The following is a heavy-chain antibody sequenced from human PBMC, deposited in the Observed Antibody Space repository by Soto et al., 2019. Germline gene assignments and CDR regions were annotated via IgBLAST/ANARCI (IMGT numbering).Heavy chain of an antibody. CDR2: ITSSSGT. J-gene: IGHJ4*02. Sequence: EVQLVESGGGLVQPGGSLRLSCAASGFTFSTHSMNWVRQAPGKGLEWISYITSSSGTMYADSVKGRFTISRDNAKNSLYLQMNSLRAEDTAVYFCAGEVGFQLIYWGQGTLVTVSS. CDR1: GFTFSTHS. V-gene: IGHV3-48*01. D-gene: IGHD2-2*01. CDR3: AGEVGFQLIY.